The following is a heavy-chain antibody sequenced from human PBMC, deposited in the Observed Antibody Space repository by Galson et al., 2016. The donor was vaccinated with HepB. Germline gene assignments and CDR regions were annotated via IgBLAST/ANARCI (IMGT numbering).Heavy chain of an antibody. CDR1: GYKFTNYW. CDR3: ARSQSSSWYFQGVY. J-gene: IGHJ4*02. Sequence: QSGAEVKKAGESLKISCKGSGYKFTNYWIGWVRQMPGKGLEWMGIIYPDDSDTRYNPAFQGQVTISVDKSISTAYLQWRSLKASDTARYFCARSQSSSWYFQGVYWGQGTLVTVYS. D-gene: IGHD6-13*01. CDR2: IYPDDSDT. V-gene: IGHV5-51*01.